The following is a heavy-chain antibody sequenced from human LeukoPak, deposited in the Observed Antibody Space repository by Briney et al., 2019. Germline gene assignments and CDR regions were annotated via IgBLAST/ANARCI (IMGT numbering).Heavy chain of an antibody. D-gene: IGHD2-2*01. V-gene: IGHV3-21*04. CDR2: ISSSSSYI. CDR3: ASYCSSTSCYVF. CDR1: GFTFSSYS. J-gene: IGHJ4*02. Sequence: GGSLRLSCAASGFTFSSYSMNWVRQAPGKGLEWVSSISSSSSYIYYADSVKGRFTITRDNAKNSLYLQMNSLRAEDTAVYYCASYCSSTSCYVFWGQGTLVTVSS.